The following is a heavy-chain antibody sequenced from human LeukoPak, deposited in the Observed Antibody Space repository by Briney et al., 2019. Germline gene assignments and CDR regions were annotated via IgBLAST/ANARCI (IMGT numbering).Heavy chain of an antibody. CDR1: GGSISSSSHY. CDR3: AGESGSDSGWDY. D-gene: IGHD1-26*01. Sequence: PSETLSLTCTVSGGSISSSSHYWGWLGQPPGMGLEWFGRIYYSGSNYYNPSLKSRVTLSVATSKNRFSLNLSSVTAAETAVYYCAGESGSDSGWDYGGQGTLVTVSS. CDR2: IYYSGSN. V-gene: IGHV4-39*02. J-gene: IGHJ4*02.